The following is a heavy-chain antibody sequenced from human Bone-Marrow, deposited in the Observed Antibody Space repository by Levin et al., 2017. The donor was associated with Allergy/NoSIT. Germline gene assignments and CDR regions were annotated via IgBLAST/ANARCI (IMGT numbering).Heavy chain of an antibody. CDR3: AKLYSSSALV. D-gene: IGHD6-19*01. CDR2: ISYDGSNK. Sequence: GGSLRLSCAASGFTFSSYGMHWVRQAPGKGLEWVAVISYDGSNKYYADSVKGRFTISRDNSKNTLYLQMNSLRAEDTAVYYCAKLYSSSALVWGQGTLVTVSS. J-gene: IGHJ4*02. V-gene: IGHV3-30*18. CDR1: GFTFSSYG.